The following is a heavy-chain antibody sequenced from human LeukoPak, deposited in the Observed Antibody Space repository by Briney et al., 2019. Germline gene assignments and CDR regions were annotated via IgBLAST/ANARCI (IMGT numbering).Heavy chain of an antibody. CDR3: ARGKEVLRYFDWFGPHLPCTDY. CDR2: ISSSSSYI. CDR1: GFTFSSYS. D-gene: IGHD3-9*01. Sequence: PGGSLRLPCAASGFTFSSYSMNWVRQAPGKGLEWVSSISSSSSYIYYADSVKGRFTISRDNAKNSLYLQMNSLRAEDTAVYYCARGKEVLRYFDWFGPHLPCTDYWGQGTLVTVSS. V-gene: IGHV3-21*01. J-gene: IGHJ4*02.